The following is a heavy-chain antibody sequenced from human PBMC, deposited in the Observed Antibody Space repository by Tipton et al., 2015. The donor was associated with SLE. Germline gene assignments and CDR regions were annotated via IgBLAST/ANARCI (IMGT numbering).Heavy chain of an antibody. Sequence: SLRLSCVASGFTFYTAYMSWVRQTPGKGLEWVGRIKSKKGGATSDYGAPVKGRFTISRDDSKNMLYLQMNSLRTEDTAVYYCTTGYTTSADYYGMDVWGPGTTVTVS. V-gene: IGHV3-15*01. CDR1: GFTFYTAY. D-gene: IGHD2-2*02. J-gene: IGHJ6*02. CDR2: IKSKKGGATS. CDR3: TTGYTTSADYYGMDV.